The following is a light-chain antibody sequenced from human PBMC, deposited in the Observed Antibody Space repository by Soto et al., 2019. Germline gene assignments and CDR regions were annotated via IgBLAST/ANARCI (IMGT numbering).Light chain of an antibody. CDR2: DAS. Sequence: IQMTPSSSPLSASIGHRGTITCQASQDITTNLNWYHLKPGKAPNLLIFDASSLERGVPSRFSGSGSGTHFTLTIISPQPEDIGTYLCRQYDSIPRTFGQGTRLEN. J-gene: IGKJ5*01. CDR1: QDITTN. CDR3: RQYDSIPRT. V-gene: IGKV1-33*01.